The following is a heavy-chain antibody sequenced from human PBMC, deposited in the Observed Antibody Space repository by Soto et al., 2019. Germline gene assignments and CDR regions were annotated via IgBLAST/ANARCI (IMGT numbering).Heavy chain of an antibody. Sequence: SGPTLVNPTHTLTLTCTFSGFSLSTSGVGVGWIRQPPGKALEWLALTYWDDDKRYSPSLKSRLTITKDTSKTQEILTMTNMDPVDTATYYFADRGIAEAGTYWLEPWGQGTLVTFSS. V-gene: IGHV2-5*02. CDR1: GFSLSTSGVG. CDR2: TYWDDDK. CDR3: ADRGIAEAGTYWLEP. J-gene: IGHJ5*02. D-gene: IGHD6-19*01.